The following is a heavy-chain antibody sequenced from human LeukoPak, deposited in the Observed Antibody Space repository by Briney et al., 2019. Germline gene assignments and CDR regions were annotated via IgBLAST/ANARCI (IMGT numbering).Heavy chain of an antibody. D-gene: IGHD1-26*01. CDR3: ARFDGLVGAVDY. Sequence: ASVKVSCKASGYTFTGYYMHWVRQAPGQGLEWMGRINPNSGGTNYAQKFQGRVTMTRDTSISTAYMELSRLRSDDTAVHYCARFDGLVGAVDYWGQGTLVTVSS. J-gene: IGHJ4*02. V-gene: IGHV1-2*06. CDR1: GYTFTGYY. CDR2: INPNSGGT.